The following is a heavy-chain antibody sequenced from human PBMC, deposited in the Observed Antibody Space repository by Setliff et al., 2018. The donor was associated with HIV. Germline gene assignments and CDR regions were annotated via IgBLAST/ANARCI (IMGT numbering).Heavy chain of an antibody. D-gene: IGHD2-2*01. Sequence: PSETLSLTCTVSSGSVSRSDYYWGWIRQTPGKGLEWIGSIYWSGLTFYNPSLKSRVTISVDTSKNQFSLRLNSVTAADTAVYYCARGSCSTISCSLRVGNDAFDIWGQGTMVTVSS. CDR2: IYWSGLT. CDR1: SGSVSRSDYY. CDR3: ARGSCSTISCSLRVGNDAFDI. V-gene: IGHV4-39*01. J-gene: IGHJ3*02.